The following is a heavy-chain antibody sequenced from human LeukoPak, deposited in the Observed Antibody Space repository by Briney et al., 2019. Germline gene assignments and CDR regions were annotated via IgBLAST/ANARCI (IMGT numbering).Heavy chain of an antibody. J-gene: IGHJ4*02. V-gene: IGHV3-33*03. D-gene: IGHD3-3*02. CDR1: GFTFSSYG. Sequence: GGSLRLSCVASGFTFSSYGMHWVRQAPGKGLEWLAVISNDGNRKKYVESVKGRFTISRDNSKNTLYLQMNSLRAEDTAVYYCAKGGLIFGVVRAYFDYWGQGTLVTVSS. CDR3: AKGGLIFGVVRAYFDY. CDR2: ISNDGNRK.